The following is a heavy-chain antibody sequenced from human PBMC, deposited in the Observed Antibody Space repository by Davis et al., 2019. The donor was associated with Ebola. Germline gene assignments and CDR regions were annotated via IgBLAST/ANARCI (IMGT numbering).Heavy chain of an antibody. J-gene: IGHJ6*04. D-gene: IGHD6-19*01. CDR1: GFSLSTRGMC. Sequence: SGPTLVKPTQTLTLTCTFSGFSLSTRGMCVSWIRQPPGKALEWLALIAWDDDKYYSTSLKTRLTISKDTSKNQVVLTMTNMDPVDTATYYCARIRRSSGWFYYSYGMDVWGKGTTVTVSS. CDR3: ARIRRSSGWFYYSYGMDV. V-gene: IGHV2-70*01. CDR2: IAWDDDK.